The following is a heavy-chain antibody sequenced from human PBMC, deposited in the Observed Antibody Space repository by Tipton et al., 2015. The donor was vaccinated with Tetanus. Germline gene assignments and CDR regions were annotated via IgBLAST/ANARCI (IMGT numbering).Heavy chain of an antibody. V-gene: IGHV4-39*01. J-gene: IGHJ5*02. CDR2: IYYNGNT. CDR3: ARSADNWFDP. CDR1: GGSLSSGTYY. Sequence: TLSLTCTVSGGSLSSGTYYWDWIRQPPGKGLEWIGNIYYNGNTLQNPSLKSRVTLSLGKSKNQFSLKLRSVTAADTAVYYCARSADNWFDPWGPGTLVTVSS.